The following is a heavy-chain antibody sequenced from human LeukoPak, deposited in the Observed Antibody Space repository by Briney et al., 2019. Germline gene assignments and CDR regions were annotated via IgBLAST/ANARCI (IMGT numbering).Heavy chain of an antibody. D-gene: IGHD3-22*01. V-gene: IGHV1-69*05. CDR3: ARAHYYDSSGYLIGDY. CDR1: GATFSSYA. CDR2: IIPIFGTA. J-gene: IGHJ4*02. Sequence: SVKVSCKASGATFSSYAISWVRQAPGQGLEWMGGIIPIFGTANYAQKFQGRVTITTDESTSTAYMELSSLRSEDTAVYYCARAHYYDSSGYLIGDYWGQGTLVTVSS.